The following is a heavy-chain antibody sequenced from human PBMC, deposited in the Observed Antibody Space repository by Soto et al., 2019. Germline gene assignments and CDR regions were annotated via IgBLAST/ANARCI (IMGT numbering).Heavy chain of an antibody. CDR1: GYTLTSYY. CDR2: INPSGGIT. J-gene: IGHJ6*02. CDR3: ARGISTTRHYYYYGMDV. D-gene: IGHD2-2*01. Sequence: ASVKVSCKASGYTLTSYYLHWVRQASGQGPEWMGIINPSGGITNDAQKFQDRVTMTSDTSTSTVYMELSSLRSEDTAVYYCARGISTTRHYYYYGMDVWGQGTTVTVSS. V-gene: IGHV1-46*01.